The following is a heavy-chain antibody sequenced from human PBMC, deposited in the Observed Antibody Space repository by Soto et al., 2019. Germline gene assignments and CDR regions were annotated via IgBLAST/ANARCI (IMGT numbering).Heavy chain of an antibody. Sequence: PSETLSLTCAVYGGSFSGYYWIWIRQPPGKGLEWIGEINHSGSTNYNPSLKSRVTISVDTSKNQFSLKLSSVTAADTAVYYCARFRRGYSYGYFDYWGQGTLVTVSS. D-gene: IGHD5-18*01. V-gene: IGHV4-34*01. CDR3: ARFRRGYSYGYFDY. CDR2: INHSGST. J-gene: IGHJ4*02. CDR1: GGSFSGYY.